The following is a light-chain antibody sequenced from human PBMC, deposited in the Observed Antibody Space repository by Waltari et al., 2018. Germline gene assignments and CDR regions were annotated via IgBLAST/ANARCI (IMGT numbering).Light chain of an antibody. Sequence: DIQMTQSPSSLSASVGDRVTITCRASENVNNYLNWYQQKPGKAPKLLIYKASTLQSGVPSSFSGSGSGTDYTFTISSLQSEDVATYYCQHNYGTPWTFGQGTKVEIK. V-gene: IGKV1-39*01. CDR2: KAS. CDR3: QHNYGTPWT. CDR1: ENVNNY. J-gene: IGKJ1*01.